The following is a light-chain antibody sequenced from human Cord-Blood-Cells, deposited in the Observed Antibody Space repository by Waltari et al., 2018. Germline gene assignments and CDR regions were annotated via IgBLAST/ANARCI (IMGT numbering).Light chain of an antibody. J-gene: IGKJ4*01. CDR1: QSMSIY. Sequence: DIHLTPPPFSLSVSVVDRVTITCQASQSMSIYLNWYHQKPGKAPELLIYAASSLQSGVPSRFSGRGSGADFALNISSLQPEDFATYGCQNSYSTPLTSGGGTKVKIK. V-gene: IGKV1-39*01. CDR2: AAS. CDR3: QNSYSTPLT.